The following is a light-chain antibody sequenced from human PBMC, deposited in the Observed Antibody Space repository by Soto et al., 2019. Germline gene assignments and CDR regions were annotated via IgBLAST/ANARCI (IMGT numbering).Light chain of an antibody. Sequence: QLVLTQSPSDSASLGASVKLTCTLSSGHSSYAIAWHQQQPEKGPRYLMKLNIDGSHSKGDGIPDRFSGSSSGAERYLTISSLQSEDEADYYCQTWDTGIRVVFGGGTKLTVL. J-gene: IGLJ2*01. CDR1: SGHSSYA. CDR2: LNIDGSH. V-gene: IGLV4-69*01. CDR3: QTWDTGIRVV.